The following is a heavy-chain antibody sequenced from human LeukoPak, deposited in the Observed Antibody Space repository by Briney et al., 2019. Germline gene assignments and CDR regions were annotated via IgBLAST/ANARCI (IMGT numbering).Heavy chain of an antibody. CDR3: ARGGVMVRGVIGYFDY. CDR2: ISSSSSYI. CDR1: GFTFSSYS. Sequence: GGSLRLSCAASGFTFSSYSMNWVRQAPGKGLEWVSSISSSSSYIYYADSVKGRFTISRDNAKNSLYLQMNSLRAEDTAVYYCARGGVMVRGVIGYFDYWGQGTLVTVSS. D-gene: IGHD3-10*01. V-gene: IGHV3-21*01. J-gene: IGHJ4*02.